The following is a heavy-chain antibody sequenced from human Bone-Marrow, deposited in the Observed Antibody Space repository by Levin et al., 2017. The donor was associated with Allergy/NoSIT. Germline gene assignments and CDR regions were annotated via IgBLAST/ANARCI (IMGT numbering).Heavy chain of an antibody. D-gene: IGHD5-12*01. Sequence: GESLKISCAASGFTFSSYAMSWVRQAPGKGLEWVSAISGSGGSTYYADSVKGRFTISRDNSKNTLYLQMNSLRAEDTAVYYCAKAAYLMVATYFDYWGQGTLVTVSS. CDR1: GFTFSSYA. CDR3: AKAAYLMVATYFDY. J-gene: IGHJ4*02. V-gene: IGHV3-23*01. CDR2: ISGSGGST.